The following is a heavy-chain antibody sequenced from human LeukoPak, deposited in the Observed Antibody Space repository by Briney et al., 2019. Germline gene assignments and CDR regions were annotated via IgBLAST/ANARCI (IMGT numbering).Heavy chain of an antibody. J-gene: IGHJ4*02. CDR3: ARHRAWDGSYYLGEEYYFDY. CDR2: IYYSGST. Sequence: PSETLSLTCTVSGGSTSSYYWSWIRQPPGKGLEWIGYIYYSGSTNYNPSLKSRVTISVDTSKNQFSLKLSSVTAADTAVYYCARHRAWDGSYYLGEEYYFDYWGQGTLVTVSS. V-gene: IGHV4-59*08. D-gene: IGHD1-26*01. CDR1: GGSTSSYY.